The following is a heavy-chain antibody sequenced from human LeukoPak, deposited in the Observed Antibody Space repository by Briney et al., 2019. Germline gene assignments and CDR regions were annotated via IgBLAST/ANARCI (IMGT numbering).Heavy chain of an antibody. CDR2: ISPSVGTT. CDR1: GYTFTSYY. Sequence: ASVKVSCKASGYTFTSYYIHWVRQAPGQGLEWMGIISPSVGTTTYAQKLEGRVTTTRDTSTTTVYMELRSLRSEDTAVYYCARIGDYGSGSEGFDPWGQGTLVTVSS. J-gene: IGHJ5*02. D-gene: IGHD3-10*01. V-gene: IGHV1-46*04. CDR3: ARIGDYGSGSEGFDP.